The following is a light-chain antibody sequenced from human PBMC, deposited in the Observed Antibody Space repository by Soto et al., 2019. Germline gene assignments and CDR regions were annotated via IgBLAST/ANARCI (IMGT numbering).Light chain of an antibody. V-gene: IGLV2-14*01. J-gene: IGLJ2*01. CDR1: SSDVGGYNY. CDR3: SSYTSSSTT. Sequence: QSVLTQPASVSGSPGQSITISCTGTSSDVGGYNYVSWYQQHPGKAPKLMIYEVSNRPSGVSNRFSGSKSGNTASLTISGLQAEDEDDYYCSSYTSSSTTFGGGTKLTVL. CDR2: EVS.